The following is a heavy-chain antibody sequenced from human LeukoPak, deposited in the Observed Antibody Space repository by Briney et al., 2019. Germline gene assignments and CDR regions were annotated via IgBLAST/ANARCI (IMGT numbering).Heavy chain of an antibody. CDR2: ISGSGGST. CDR3: ATWPIPYYYYMDV. D-gene: IGHD2-21*01. Sequence: GGSLRLFCAASGFTFSSYAMSWVRQAPGKGLEWVSAISGSGGSTYYADSVKGRFTISRDNSKNTLYLQMNSLRAEDTAVYYCATWPIPYYYYMDVSGKGTTVTVSS. CDR1: GFTFSSYA. V-gene: IGHV3-23*01. J-gene: IGHJ6*03.